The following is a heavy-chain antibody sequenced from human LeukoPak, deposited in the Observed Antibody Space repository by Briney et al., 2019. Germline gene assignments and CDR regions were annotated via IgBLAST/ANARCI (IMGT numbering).Heavy chain of an antibody. CDR1: GLAVNSFY. CDR3: ARDKAHGYYVFDY. V-gene: IGHV3-66*01. CDR2: ISSGGTP. J-gene: IGHJ4*02. Sequence: GRSLRLSCAVSGLAVNSFYISWVCHAPGKGLEWVSVISSGGTPYYATSVKGRFSISRYNSKNTLSLQMKSLRAKDTDVYYCARDKAHGYYVFDYWGLGTLVIVSS. D-gene: IGHD5-18*01.